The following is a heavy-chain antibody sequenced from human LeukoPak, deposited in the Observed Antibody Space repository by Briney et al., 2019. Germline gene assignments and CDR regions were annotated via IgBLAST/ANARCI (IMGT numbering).Heavy chain of an antibody. CDR1: GGSISSGGYY. J-gene: IGHJ4*02. CDR2: IYYSGST. D-gene: IGHD2-15*01. Sequence: SETLSLTCTVSGGSISSGGYYWSWIRQHPGKGLEWIGYIYYSGSTYYNPFLKSRVTISVDTSKNQFSLKLSSVTAADTAVYYCAREMGAARPFDYWGQGTLVTVSS. V-gene: IGHV4-31*03. CDR3: AREMGAARPFDY.